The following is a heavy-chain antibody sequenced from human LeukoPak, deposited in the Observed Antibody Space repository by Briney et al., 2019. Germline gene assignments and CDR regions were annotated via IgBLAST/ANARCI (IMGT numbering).Heavy chain of an antibody. V-gene: IGHV3-33*01. J-gene: IGHJ4*02. CDR2: IWYDGSNK. CDR1: GSTFSSYG. CDR3: ARDDCTGSSCYLDY. Sequence: GGSLRLSCAASGSTFSSYGMHWVRQAPGKGLEWVAVIWYDGSNKYYADSVKGRFTISRDNSKNTLYLQMNSLRAEDTAVYYCARDDCTGSSCYLDYWGQGTLVTVSS. D-gene: IGHD2-15*01.